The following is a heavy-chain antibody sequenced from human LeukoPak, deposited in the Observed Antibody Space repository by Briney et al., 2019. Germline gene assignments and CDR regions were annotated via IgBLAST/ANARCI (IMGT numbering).Heavy chain of an antibody. CDR1: GGSISSGDYF. CDR3: ARAEVTAGTKYFDL. CDR2: IYHSGSA. V-gene: IGHV4-30-4*01. J-gene: IGHJ2*01. Sequence: PSQTLSLTCNVSGGSISSGDYFWSWIRQPPGKGLQWIGYIYHSGSAYYSPSLRSRLTISVDTSENHFSLKVRSVTATDTAVYYCARAEVTAGTKYFDLWGRGTLVTVSS. D-gene: IGHD6-19*01.